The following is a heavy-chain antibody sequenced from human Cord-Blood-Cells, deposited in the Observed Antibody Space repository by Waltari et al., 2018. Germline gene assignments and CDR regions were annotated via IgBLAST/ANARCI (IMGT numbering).Heavy chain of an antibody. J-gene: IGHJ4*02. D-gene: IGHD3-22*01. Sequence: QVQLVQSGAEVKKPGASVKVSCKASGYTFTGYYMHWVRQAPGQGLEWMGWVKPNSGGTNYAQKVQGRVTMTRDTSISTAYMELSRLRSDDTAVYYCARAFRFYDSSGYYSFDYWGQGTLVTVSS. V-gene: IGHV1-2*02. CDR3: ARAFRFYDSSGYYSFDY. CDR1: GYTFTGYY. CDR2: VKPNSGGT.